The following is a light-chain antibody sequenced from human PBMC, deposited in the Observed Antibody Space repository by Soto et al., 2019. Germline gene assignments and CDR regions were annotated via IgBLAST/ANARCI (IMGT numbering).Light chain of an antibody. V-gene: IGKV3-15*01. Sequence: EIVMTQSPATLSVSPGDRATLSCRASQGVTSNLAWYQQKPGQAPRLLIYGASTRATSIPARFSGSGSGTEFTLTISSLQSEDFAVYYCQQYNTWPPITFGQGTRLEIK. CDR1: QGVTSN. CDR2: GAS. J-gene: IGKJ5*01. CDR3: QQYNTWPPIT.